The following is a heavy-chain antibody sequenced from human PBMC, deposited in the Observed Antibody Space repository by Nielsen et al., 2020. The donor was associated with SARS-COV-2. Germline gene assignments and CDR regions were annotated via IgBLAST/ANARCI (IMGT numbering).Heavy chain of an antibody. CDR3: ARDRLWVGEVS. J-gene: IGHJ5*02. CDR1: GFTFIKSA. Sequence: GESLKISCAASGFTFIKSAMHWVRQAPGQGLEWVATISHDGASRDYADSVKGRFTISRDNSKSTLYLQMNSLRPDDTAVYFCARDRLWVGEVSWGQGTLVTVSS. D-gene: IGHD3-10*01. V-gene: IGHV3-30-3*01. CDR2: ISHDGASR.